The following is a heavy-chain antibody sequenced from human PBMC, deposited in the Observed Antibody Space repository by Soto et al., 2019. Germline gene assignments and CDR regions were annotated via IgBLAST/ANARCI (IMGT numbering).Heavy chain of an antibody. CDR2: IKQDGSEK. J-gene: IGHJ2*01. D-gene: IGHD6-25*01. V-gene: IGHV3-7*01. CDR3: ARGWYSSGWQEDWYFDL. CDR1: GFTFSSHG. Sequence: GGSLRLSCAASGFTFSSHGMTWVRQAPGKGLEWVANIKQDGSEKYYVDSVKGRFTISRDNAKNSLYLQMNSLRAEDTAVYYCARGWYSSGWQEDWYFDLWGRGTLVTVSS.